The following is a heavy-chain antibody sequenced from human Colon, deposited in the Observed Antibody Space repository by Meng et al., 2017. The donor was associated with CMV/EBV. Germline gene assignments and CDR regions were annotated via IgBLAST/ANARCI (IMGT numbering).Heavy chain of an antibody. D-gene: IGHD3-16*01. J-gene: IGHJ5*02. CDR2: ISAYNGNT. CDR3: ATDITYYNVWCAGAS. V-gene: IGHV1-18*01. CDR1: GYTFTSYC. Sequence: AAEPVSCLTSGYTFTSYCISWVRQAPGQGREWMGWISAYNGNTKSAQKFHERVTMTTDTSTSTAYMELRSLTSDDTAIYYCATDITYYNVWCAGASWGQGTLVTVSS.